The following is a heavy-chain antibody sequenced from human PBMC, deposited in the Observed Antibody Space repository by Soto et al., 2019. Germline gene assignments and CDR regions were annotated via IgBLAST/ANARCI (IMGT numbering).Heavy chain of an antibody. J-gene: IGHJ5*02. CDR2: IIPIFGTA. CDR3: ARDRIAARFSWFDP. Sequence: QVQLVQSGAEVKKPGSSVKVSCKASGGTFSSYAISWVRQAPGQGLEWMGGIIPIFGTANYAQKFQGRVTITADESTSTAYMELSGLRSEDTAVYYCARDRIAARFSWFDPWGQGTLVTVSS. CDR1: GGTFSSYA. V-gene: IGHV1-69*01. D-gene: IGHD6-6*01.